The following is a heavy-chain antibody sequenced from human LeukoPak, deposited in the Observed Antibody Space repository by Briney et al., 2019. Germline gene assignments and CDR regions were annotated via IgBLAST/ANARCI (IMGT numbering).Heavy chain of an antibody. Sequence: PGGSLRLSCAASGFTFSSYGMHWVRQAPGKGLEWVAVISYDGSNKYYADSVKGRFTISRDNSKNTLYLQMNSLRAEDTAVYYCAKGGPGDYPFVTDIWGQGTTVTVSS. V-gene: IGHV3-30*12. J-gene: IGHJ6*02. CDR3: AKGGPGDYPFVTDI. CDR2: ISYDGSNK. D-gene: IGHD3/OR15-3a*01. CDR1: GFTFSSYG.